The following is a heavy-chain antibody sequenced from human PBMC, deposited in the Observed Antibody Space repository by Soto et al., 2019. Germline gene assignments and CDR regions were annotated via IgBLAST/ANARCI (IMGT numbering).Heavy chain of an antibody. CDR2: IIPIFGTA. V-gene: IGHV1-69*01. J-gene: IGHJ4*02. Sequence: ASVKGACKASGCSFSSDASSWGRQAPGQGLEWMGGIIPIFGTANYAQKFQGRVTITADESTSTAYMELSSLRSEDTAVYYCARDKVGIPLMVGYFDYWGQAPLVTVYS. CDR1: GCSFSSDA. CDR3: ARDKVGIPLMVGYFDY. D-gene: IGHD5-18*01.